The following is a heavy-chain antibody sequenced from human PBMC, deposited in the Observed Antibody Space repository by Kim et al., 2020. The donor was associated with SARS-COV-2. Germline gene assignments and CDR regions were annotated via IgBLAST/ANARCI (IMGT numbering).Heavy chain of an antibody. J-gene: IGHJ4*02. Sequence: GGSLRLSCGASGFTYSIYGMSWVRQAPGKGLEWVSAISANCANTYYADSVKGRFTMSRDNSKNTLYLQMNSLRAEDTAVYYCAKDLGGSFDYWGQGTLVTVSS. D-gene: IGHD7-27*01. V-gene: IGHV3-23*01. CDR1: GFTYSIYG. CDR3: AKDLGGSFDY. CDR2: ISANCANT.